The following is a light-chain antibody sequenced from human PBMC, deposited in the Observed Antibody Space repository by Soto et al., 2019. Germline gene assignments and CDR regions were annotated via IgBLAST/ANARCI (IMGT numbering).Light chain of an antibody. J-gene: IGKJ1*01. CDR2: GAS. V-gene: IGKV3-20*01. CDR3: QQYGSSPRT. Sequence: EIVLRQSPGTLSLSPGERATLSCRASQSVSSNYLAWYQQKPGQGPRLLMYGASSRATGIPDRFSGSGSGTDFTLTISRLEPEDFVVYYCQQYGSSPRTFGQGTKV. CDR1: QSVSSNY.